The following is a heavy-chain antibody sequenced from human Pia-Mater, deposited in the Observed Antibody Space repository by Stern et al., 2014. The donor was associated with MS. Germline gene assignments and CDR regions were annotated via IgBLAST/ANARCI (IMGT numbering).Heavy chain of an antibody. D-gene: IGHD1-14*01. CDR2: LIAGNGHT. V-gene: IGHV1-3*01. CDR3: TTNYHY. CDR1: GYTFTDYA. J-gene: IGHJ4*02. Sequence: QVQLVQSGAEVKKPGASVKVSCKASGYTFTDYAIHWVRQAPGQGLEWMGWLIAGNGHTMYLRAFQDRINMTRDTSASTAYMELSGLRSGDTAVYYCTTNYHYWGQGTLVTVSS.